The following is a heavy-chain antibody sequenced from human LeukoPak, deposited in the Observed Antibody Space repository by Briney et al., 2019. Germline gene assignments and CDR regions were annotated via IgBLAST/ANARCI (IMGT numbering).Heavy chain of an antibody. CDR3: AKDKNYYDSSGYYDYFDY. D-gene: IGHD3-22*01. CDR2: IRYDGSNK. CDR1: GFTFSSYG. Sequence: PGGSLRLSCAASGFTFSSYGMHWVRQAPGKGLEWVAFIRYDGSNKYYADSVKGRFTISRDNSKNTLYLQMNSLRAEDTAVYYCAKDKNYYDSSGYYDYFDYWGQGTLVTVSS. V-gene: IGHV3-30*02. J-gene: IGHJ4*02.